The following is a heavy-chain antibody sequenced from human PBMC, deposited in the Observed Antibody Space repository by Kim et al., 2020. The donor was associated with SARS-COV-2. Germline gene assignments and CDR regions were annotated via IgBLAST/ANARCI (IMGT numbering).Heavy chain of an antibody. V-gene: IGHV3-74*01. D-gene: IGHD3-10*01. Sequence: YADSVKSRFTISRDNDKNTMYLQMNSLRAEDTAVYYCARGSGNFGDFDYWGQGTLVTVSS. J-gene: IGHJ4*02. CDR3: ARGSGNFGDFDY.